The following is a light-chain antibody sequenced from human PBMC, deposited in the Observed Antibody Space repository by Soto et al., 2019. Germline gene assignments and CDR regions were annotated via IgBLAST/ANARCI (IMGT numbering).Light chain of an antibody. CDR2: GAS. J-gene: IGKJ1*01. V-gene: IGKV3-15*01. CDR1: QSVSSSY. CDR3: QQYNNWPRT. Sequence: EIVMTQSPATLSVSPGERATLSCRASQSVSSSYLAWYQQKPGQAPRLLIYGASSRATGVPARFSGSGSGTEFTLTINSLQSEDFAVYYCQQYNNWPRTFGQGTKVDIK.